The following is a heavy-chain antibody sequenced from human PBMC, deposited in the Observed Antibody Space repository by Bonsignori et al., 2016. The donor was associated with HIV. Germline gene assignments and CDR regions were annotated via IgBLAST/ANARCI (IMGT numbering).Heavy chain of an antibody. Sequence: GSLRLSCAVYGGSFSGYYWSWIRQTPGKGLEWIGEIHHSGSSNYRPSLKSRVTISIDASKNQISLNLTSVTAADTAVYYCARGSTVITEGFFDYWGQGTLVTVSS. V-gene: IGHV4-34*01. J-gene: IGHJ4*02. CDR3: ARGSTVITEGFFDY. CDR1: GGSFSGYY. CDR2: IHHSGSS. D-gene: IGHD4-11*01.